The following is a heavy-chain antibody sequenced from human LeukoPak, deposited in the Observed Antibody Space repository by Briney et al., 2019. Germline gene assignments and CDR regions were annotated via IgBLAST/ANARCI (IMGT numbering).Heavy chain of an antibody. J-gene: IGHJ4*02. CDR2: INHSGST. CDR3: ARWYYYDSSGYYPDY. D-gene: IGHD3-22*01. CDR1: GGSFSGYY. Sequence: SETLSLTCAVYGGSFSGYYWSWIRQPPGKGLEWIGEINHSGSTNYNPSLKSRVTISVDTSKNQFSLKLSSVTAADTAVYYCARWYYYDSSGYYPDYWGQGTLVTVSS. V-gene: IGHV4-34*01.